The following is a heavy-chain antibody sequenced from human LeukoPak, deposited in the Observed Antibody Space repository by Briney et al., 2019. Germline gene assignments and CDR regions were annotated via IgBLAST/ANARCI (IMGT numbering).Heavy chain of an antibody. D-gene: IGHD6-13*01. CDR1: GFTFSSYW. J-gene: IGHJ3*02. Sequence: PGGSLRLPCAASGFTFSSYWMHWVRQAPGKGLVWVSRINSDGSSTSYADSVKGRFTISRDNAKNTLYLQMNSLRAEDTAVYYCARDGVAAAANDAFDIWGQGTMVTVSS. V-gene: IGHV3-74*01. CDR3: ARDGVAAAANDAFDI. CDR2: INSDGSST.